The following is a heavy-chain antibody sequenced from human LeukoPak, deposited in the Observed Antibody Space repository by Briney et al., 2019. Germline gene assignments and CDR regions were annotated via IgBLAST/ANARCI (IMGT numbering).Heavy chain of an antibody. CDR3: ARLSGSYDVGFDP. V-gene: IGHV4-39*07. J-gene: IGHJ5*02. CDR1: GGSISSSSYY. CDR2: IYYSGST. Sequence: SETLSLTCTVSGGSISSSSYYWGWIRQPPGKGLEWIGSIYYSGSTNYNPSLKSRVTISVDTSKNQFSLKLSSVTAADTAVYYCARLSGSYDVGFDPWGQGTLVTVSS. D-gene: IGHD1-26*01.